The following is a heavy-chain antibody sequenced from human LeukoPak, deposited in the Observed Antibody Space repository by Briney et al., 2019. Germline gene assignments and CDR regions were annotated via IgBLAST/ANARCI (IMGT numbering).Heavy chain of an antibody. Sequence: SETLSLTCTVSGGSISSYSWTWIRQPAGKGLEWIGRIHTSGSTNYNPSLKSRVTMSVDTSKNQFSLKLSSVTAADTALYYCSRSGLTGMREYERADYYYYGMDLWGQGTAVTV. V-gene: IGHV4-4*07. J-gene: IGHJ6*02. CDR3: SRSGLTGMREYERADYYYYGMDL. D-gene: IGHD2-2*01. CDR1: GGSISSYS. CDR2: IHTSGST.